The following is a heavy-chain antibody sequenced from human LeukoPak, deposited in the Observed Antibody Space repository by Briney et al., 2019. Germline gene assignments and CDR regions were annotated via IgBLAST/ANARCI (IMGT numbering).Heavy chain of an antibody. CDR2: IYYSGTT. D-gene: IGHD3-3*01. J-gene: IGHJ6*02. V-gene: IGHV4-31*03. Sequence: SETLSLTCTASGDSISSGSYYWNWIRQHPGKGLEWIGVIYYSGTTHYNPSLKSRLTMSLDTSRNQFSLNLNSVTAADTAMYYCAKSASKSCDIWRAPQPKCHYYAMDVWGQGTTVTVSS. CDR1: GDSISSGSYY. CDR3: AKSASKSCDIWRAPQPKCHYYAMDV.